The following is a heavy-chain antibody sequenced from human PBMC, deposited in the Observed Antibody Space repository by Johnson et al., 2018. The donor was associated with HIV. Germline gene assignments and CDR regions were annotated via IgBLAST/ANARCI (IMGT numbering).Heavy chain of an antibody. V-gene: IGHV3-66*01. D-gene: IGHD2-2*01. Sequence: VQLVESGGGLVQPGGSLRLSCAASGFTVSSNYMSWVRQAPGKGLEWVSVIYSGGNTYYADSVKGRFTISRDNSKNTLYLQMNSLRAEDTAVYYCARDGGYCSSTSCFRHWASAFDIWGQGTMVTVSS. CDR1: GFTVSSNY. J-gene: IGHJ3*02. CDR2: IYSGGNT. CDR3: ARDGGYCSSTSCFRHWASAFDI.